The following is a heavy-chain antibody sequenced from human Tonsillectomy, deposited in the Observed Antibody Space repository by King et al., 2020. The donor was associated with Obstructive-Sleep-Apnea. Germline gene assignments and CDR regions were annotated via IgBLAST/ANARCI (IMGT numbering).Heavy chain of an antibody. J-gene: IGHJ4*02. CDR1: GVAISTYY. V-gene: IGHV4-59*08. CDR2: IYNSGNT. CDR3: ASETRVETSWYFDY. D-gene: IGHD5-24*01. Sequence: QMQLQESGPGLVKPSETLSLTCTGSGVAISTYYCSWIRQPPGRGLEGFGYIYNSGNTNYNPSLRCGVTISVDTSKNQCSRRLSSVTAPDPAVYYCASETRVETSWYFDYWGQGTLVTVSS.